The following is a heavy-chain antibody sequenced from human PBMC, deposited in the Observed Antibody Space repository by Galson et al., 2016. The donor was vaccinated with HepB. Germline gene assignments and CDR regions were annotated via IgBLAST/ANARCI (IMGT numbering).Heavy chain of an antibody. V-gene: IGHV3-23*01. CDR2: ISGNGGRI. J-gene: IGHJ4*02. CDR1: GFTFNNYA. D-gene: IGHD3-22*01. Sequence: SLRLSCAASGFTFNNYAMTWVRLAPGKGLEWVSTISGNGGRIYYADSVKGRFTISRDNSKPTLYLQMSSLKAEDTAIYSCAKGAYSYDSTGYYPFYYWGQGTLVTVSS. CDR3: AKGAYSYDSTGYYPFYY.